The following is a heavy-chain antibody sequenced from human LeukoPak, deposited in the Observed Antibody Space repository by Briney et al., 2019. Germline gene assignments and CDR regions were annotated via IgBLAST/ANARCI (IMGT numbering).Heavy chain of an antibody. V-gene: IGHV3-48*04. J-gene: IGHJ5*02. CDR2: ISSSSSTI. D-gene: IGHD6-13*01. CDR1: GFTFSSYS. Sequence: GGSLRLSCAASGFTFSSYSMNWVRQAPGKGLEWVSYISSSSSTIYYADSVKGRFTISRDNAKNSLYLQMNSLRAEDTAVYYCARDQRMAAAGQPHNWFDPWGQGTLVTVSS. CDR3: ARDQRMAAAGQPHNWFDP.